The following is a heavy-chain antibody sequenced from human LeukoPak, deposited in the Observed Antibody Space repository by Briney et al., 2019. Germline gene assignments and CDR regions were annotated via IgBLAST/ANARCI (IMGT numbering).Heavy chain of an antibody. D-gene: IGHD1-1*01. CDR3: ARLQRLTLEFDY. Sequence: SETLSLTCTVSGGSISSYYRSWIRQPPGKGLGWIGYIYYSGSTNYNPSLKSRVTISVDTSKNQFSLKLSSVTAADTAVYYCARLQRLTLEFDYWGQGTLVTVSS. J-gene: IGHJ4*02. V-gene: IGHV4-59*08. CDR2: IYYSGST. CDR1: GGSISSYY.